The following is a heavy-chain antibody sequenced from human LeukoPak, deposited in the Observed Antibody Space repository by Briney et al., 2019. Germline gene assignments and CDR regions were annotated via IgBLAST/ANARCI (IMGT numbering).Heavy chain of an antibody. Sequence: SETLSLTCTLSRGSIMTTHWWSWVRQPPGKGLEWIGEIYHTGTTNYSPSLKSRLTISVDQSRNQFSLRLSSVTAADTATYYCAAWGVDYGGNFDYSDYWGQGILVTVSS. J-gene: IGHJ4*02. CDR1: RGSIMTTHW. D-gene: IGHD4-23*01. V-gene: IGHV4-4*02. CDR3: AAWGVDYGGNFDYSDY. CDR2: IYHTGTT.